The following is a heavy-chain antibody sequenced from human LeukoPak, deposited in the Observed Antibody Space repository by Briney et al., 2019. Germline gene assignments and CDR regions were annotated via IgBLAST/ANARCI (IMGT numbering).Heavy chain of an antibody. D-gene: IGHD3-10*01. CDR3: AKDGSYYGSGSYYKYYYYYYMDV. V-gene: IGHV3-66*02. CDR1: GFSSYTFG. J-gene: IGHJ6*03. Sequence: GGSLRLSCAVSGFSSYTFGMSWVRQAPGKGLEWISLIYSDGRTYYADSVKGRCTISRDNSKNTLYLQMNSLRAEDTAVYYCAKDGSYYGSGSYYKYYYYYYMDVWGKGTTVTISS. CDR2: IYSDGRT.